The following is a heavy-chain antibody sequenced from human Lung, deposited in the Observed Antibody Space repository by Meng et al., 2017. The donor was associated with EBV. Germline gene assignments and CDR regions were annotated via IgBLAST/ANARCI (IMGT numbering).Heavy chain of an antibody. Sequence: QVQLVQSGAEVKKPGAAVKVSCKASAYTFVGYYMHWVRQAPGQGLEWMGRINPNSGGANYAQKFQGRVTMTRDTSISTAYMELSRLRSDDTAVYYCAREGLVGDLRYFDLWGRGTLVTVSS. V-gene: IGHV1-2*06. CDR3: AREGLVGDLRYFDL. CDR2: INPNSGGA. D-gene: IGHD3-16*01. J-gene: IGHJ2*01. CDR1: AYTFVGYY.